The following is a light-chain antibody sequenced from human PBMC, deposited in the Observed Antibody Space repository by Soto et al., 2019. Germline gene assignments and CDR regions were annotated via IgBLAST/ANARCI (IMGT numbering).Light chain of an antibody. J-gene: IGKJ4*01. CDR3: QQHNSYLPLT. CDR2: AAS. Sequence: DIQMTQAPSSLSASVGGRVTITCRASQSIRNDLCWYQQKPGKAPKRLIYAASTLQNGVLSRFIGSRSGTEFTLTISSLQPEDVATDYCQQHNSYLPLTFGGGTKVEIK. V-gene: IGKV1-17*01. CDR1: QSIRND.